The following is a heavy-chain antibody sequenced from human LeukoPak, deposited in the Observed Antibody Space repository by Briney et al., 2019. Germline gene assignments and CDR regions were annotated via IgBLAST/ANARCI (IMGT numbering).Heavy chain of an antibody. CDR1: GFTFSSYG. V-gene: IGHV3-30*18. J-gene: IGHJ6*03. CDR3: AKDQYFVTGYYSHMDV. CDR2: ISYDGSNI. Sequence: GGSLRLSCAASGFTFSSYGMHWVRQAPGKGLEWVAVISYDGSNINYAESVKGRFTISRDNSKNTLYLQMNSLRAEDAAVYYCAKDQYFVTGYYSHMDVWGKGTTVTVSS. D-gene: IGHD2-21*02.